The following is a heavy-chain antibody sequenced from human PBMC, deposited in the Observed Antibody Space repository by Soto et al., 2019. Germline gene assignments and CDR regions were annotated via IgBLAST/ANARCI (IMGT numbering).Heavy chain of an antibody. CDR2: INTGGSSI. V-gene: IGHV3-74*01. CDR1: GLIFSNYK. J-gene: IGHJ4*02. CDR3: AKHQIGWYDFDY. D-gene: IGHD6-19*01. Sequence: PGGSLRLSCAASGLIFSNYKMHWVRQAPGKGLVWVSRINTGGSSIDYADSVKGRFTVSRDNSKNTLYLQMNSLRVEDTAVFYCAKHQIGWYDFDYWGQGALVTVSS.